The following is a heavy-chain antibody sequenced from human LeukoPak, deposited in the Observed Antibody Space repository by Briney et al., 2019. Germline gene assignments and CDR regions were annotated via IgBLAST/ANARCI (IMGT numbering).Heavy chain of an antibody. CDR1: GFTFSSYA. J-gene: IGHJ5*02. CDR2: ISGSGGST. D-gene: IGHD3-22*01. Sequence: LPGGSLRLSCAASGFTFSSYAMSWVRQAPGKGLEWVSAISGSGGSTYYADSVKGRLTISRDNSKNTLYLQMNSLRAEDTAVYYCARDSGYYYDSSGYLWGQGTLVTVSS. V-gene: IGHV3-23*01. CDR3: ARDSGYYYDSSGYL.